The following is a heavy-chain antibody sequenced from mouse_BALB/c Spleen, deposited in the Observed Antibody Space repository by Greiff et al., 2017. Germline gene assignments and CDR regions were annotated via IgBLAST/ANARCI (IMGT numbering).Heavy chain of an antibody. CDR2: ISYSGST. V-gene: IGHV3-2*02. CDR3: ARENLYYFDY. CDR1: GYSITSDYA. Sequence: DVQLQESGPGLVKPSQSLSLTCTVTGYSITSDYAWNWIRQFPGNKLEWMGYISYSGSTSYNPSLKSRISITRDTSKNQFFLQLNSVTTEDTATYYCARENLYYFDYWGQGTTLTVSS. J-gene: IGHJ2*01.